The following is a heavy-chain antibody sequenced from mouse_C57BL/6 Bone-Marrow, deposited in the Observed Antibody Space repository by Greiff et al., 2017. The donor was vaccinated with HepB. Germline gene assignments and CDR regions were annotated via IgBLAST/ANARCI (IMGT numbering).Heavy chain of an antibody. Sequence: VQLKESGPELVKPGDSVKISCKASGYSFTGYFMNWVMQSHGKSLEWIGRINPYNGDTFYNQKFKGKATLTVDKSSSTAHMELRSLTSEDSAVYYCARVDVYWYFDVWGTGTTVTVSS. CDR1: GYSFTGYF. CDR3: ARVDVYWYFDV. CDR2: INPYNGDT. D-gene: IGHD2-3*01. V-gene: IGHV1-20*01. J-gene: IGHJ1*03.